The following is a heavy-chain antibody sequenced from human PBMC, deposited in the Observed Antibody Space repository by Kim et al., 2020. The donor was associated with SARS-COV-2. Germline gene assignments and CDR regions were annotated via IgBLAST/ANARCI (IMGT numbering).Heavy chain of an antibody. Sequence: SETLSLTCTVSGGSISSYYWRWIRQPPGKGLEWIGYIYYSGSTNYNPSLKSRVTISVDTSKNQYSLKLSSVTAADTAVCYCARDPYSYTPPYDYYYGMDVWGQGTPVTVSS. V-gene: IGHV4-59*01. D-gene: IGHD5-18*01. J-gene: IGHJ6*02. CDR1: GGSISSYY. CDR2: IYYSGST. CDR3: ARDPYSYTPPYDYYYGMDV.